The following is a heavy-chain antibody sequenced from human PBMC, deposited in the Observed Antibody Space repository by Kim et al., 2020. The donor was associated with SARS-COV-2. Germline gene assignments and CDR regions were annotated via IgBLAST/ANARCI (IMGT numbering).Heavy chain of an antibody. J-gene: IGHJ4*02. V-gene: IGHV3-74*01. CDR2: INSDGSSI. D-gene: IGHD2-2*01. Sequence: GGSLRLSCAASGFTFSSYWMHWVRQAPGKGLVWVSRINSDGSSISYADSVKGRFTISRDNAKNTLYLQMNSLRAEDAAVYYCARGGYCSTTSCSPFPFHYWGQGTLVTVSS. CDR3: ARGGYCSTTSCSPFPFHY. CDR1: GFTFSSYW.